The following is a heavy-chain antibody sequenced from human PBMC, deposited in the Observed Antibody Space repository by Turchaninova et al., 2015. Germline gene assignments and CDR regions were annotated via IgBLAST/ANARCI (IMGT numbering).Heavy chain of an antibody. D-gene: IGHD7-27*01. CDR2: MYHSGST. CDR3: ATLSGDLDGTDY. CDR1: AYSSSSGYY. V-gene: IGHV4-38-2*01. J-gene: IGHJ4*02. Sequence: QVQLQESGPGLVKTSEPMSPTWAVSAYSSSSGYYWGWTRQPPGKGWEWIGRMYHSGSTYYNPSLKRRVTISVDTNKNQFFLRLSPVTAADTAVYYCATLSGDLDGTDYWGQGTLVTVSS.